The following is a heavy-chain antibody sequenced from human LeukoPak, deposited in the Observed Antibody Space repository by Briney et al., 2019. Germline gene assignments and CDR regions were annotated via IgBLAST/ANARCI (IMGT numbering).Heavy chain of an antibody. CDR1: GGSISSYY. V-gene: IGHV4-34*01. CDR3: ARHTPIVVVPAALPTYYYYMDV. Sequence: SETLSLTCTVSGGSISSYYWSWIRQPPGKGLEWIGEINHSGSTNYNPSLKSRVTISVDTSKNQFSLKLSSVTAADTAVYYCARHTPIVVVPAALPTYYYYMDVWGKGTTVTVSS. J-gene: IGHJ6*03. CDR2: INHSGST. D-gene: IGHD2-2*01.